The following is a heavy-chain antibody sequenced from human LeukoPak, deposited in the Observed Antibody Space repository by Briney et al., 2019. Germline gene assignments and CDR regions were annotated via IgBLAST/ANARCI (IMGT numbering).Heavy chain of an antibody. CDR2: ISGYNGAT. CDR1: GFTFTIYG. D-gene: IGHD2-2*01. V-gene: IGHV1-18*01. CDR3: AKDRSSSARED. Sequence: ASVKVSCTTSGFTFTIYGISWVRQAPGQGLEWVGWISGYNGATNYAQKFRDRLTMTTDTSTTTAYMELRSLRSDDTAVYYCAKDRSSSAREDWGQGTLVTVSS. J-gene: IGHJ4*02.